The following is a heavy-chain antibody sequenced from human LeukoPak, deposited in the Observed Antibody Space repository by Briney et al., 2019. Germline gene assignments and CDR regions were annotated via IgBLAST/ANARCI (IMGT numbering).Heavy chain of an antibody. CDR1: GFTISTYG. J-gene: IGHJ6*03. CDR2: ISENGGRT. V-gene: IGHV3-23*01. CDR3: ARKIYGDLYYYMDV. Sequence: GGSLRLSCEASGFTISTYGTSWVRQAPGKGLEWGSSISENGGRTYYTDSVKGRFTISRDNAKNSLYLQMNSLRAEDTAVYYCARKIYGDLYYYMDVWGKGTMVTVSS. D-gene: IGHD4-17*01.